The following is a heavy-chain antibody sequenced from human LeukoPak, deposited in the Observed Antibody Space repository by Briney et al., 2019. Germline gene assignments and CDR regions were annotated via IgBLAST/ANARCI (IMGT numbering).Heavy chain of an antibody. Sequence: GESLKISCRGSGYSFSTYWIAWVRQMPGKGLEWMGIIYPGDSDTRYSPSFQGQVTISADKSINTAYLRWSSLEASDTAIYYCARLETTVSAFDIWGQGTMVTVSS. J-gene: IGHJ3*02. CDR1: GYSFSTYW. D-gene: IGHD4-17*01. CDR3: ARLETTVSAFDI. V-gene: IGHV5-51*01. CDR2: IYPGDSDT.